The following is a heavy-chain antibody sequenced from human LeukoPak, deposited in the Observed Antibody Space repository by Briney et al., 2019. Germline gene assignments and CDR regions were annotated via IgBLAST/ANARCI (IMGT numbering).Heavy chain of an antibody. CDR2: IYHSGST. J-gene: IGHJ3*02. CDR3: ARDHGSGYWGAFDI. CDR1: GGSISSSNW. D-gene: IGHD3-10*01. Sequence: PSETLSLTCTVSGGSISSSNWWSWVRQPPGKGLEWIGEIYHSGSTNYNPSLKSRVTISVDKSKNQFSLKLSSVTAADTAVYYCARDHGSGYWGAFDIWGQGTMVTVSS. V-gene: IGHV4-4*02.